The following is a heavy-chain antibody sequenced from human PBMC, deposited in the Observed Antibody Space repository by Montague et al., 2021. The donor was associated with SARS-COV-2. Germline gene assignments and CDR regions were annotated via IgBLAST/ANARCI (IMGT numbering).Heavy chain of an antibody. CDR2: ISTTGGNT. J-gene: IGHJ3*01. V-gene: IGHV3-23*01. D-gene: IGHD2-2*01. Sequence: SLRLSCAASGFTFSSYGMNWVRQAPGKGLEWVSAISTTGGNTYYAGSVKGRFTISRDNSKNTLYLQLNSLRDEDTAVYYCAKEGVVVGADGFDYWGQGTMVIASS. CDR1: GFTFSSYG. CDR3: AKEGVVVGADGFDY.